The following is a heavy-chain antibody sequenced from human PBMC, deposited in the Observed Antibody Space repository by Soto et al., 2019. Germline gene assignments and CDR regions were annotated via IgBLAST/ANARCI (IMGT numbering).Heavy chain of an antibody. CDR2: ISTSSSSI. V-gene: IGHV3-48*02. CDR3: TRVPRYRNYFDY. D-gene: IGHD5-12*01. Sequence: PGGSLRLSCAASGFTFSSYSMNWVRQAPGKGLEWVSYISTSSSSIYYADSVKGRFTISRDNAKNSLYLQLNSLRDEDTAVYYCTRVPRYRNYFDYWGQGTLVTVSS. CDR1: GFTFSSYS. J-gene: IGHJ4*02.